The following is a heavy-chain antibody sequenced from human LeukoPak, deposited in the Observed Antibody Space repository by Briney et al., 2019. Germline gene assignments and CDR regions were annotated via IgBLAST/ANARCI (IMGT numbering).Heavy chain of an antibody. V-gene: IGHV3-74*01. CDR1: GFTFSSYW. CDR2: INSDGSST. J-gene: IGHJ5*02. Sequence: GGSLRLSCAASGFTFSSYWMHWVRQAPGKGLVWVSRINSDGSSTSYADSVKGRFTISRDNAKNTLYLQMNSLRAEDTAVYYCAREGYGDYGGENWFDPWGQGTLVTVSS. CDR3: AREGYGDYGGENWFDP. D-gene: IGHD4-17*01.